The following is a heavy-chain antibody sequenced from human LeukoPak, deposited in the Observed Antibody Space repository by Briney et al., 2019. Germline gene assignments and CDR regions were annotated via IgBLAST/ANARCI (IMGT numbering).Heavy chain of an antibody. CDR1: GYTFTSYY. Sequence: VASVKVSCKASGYTFTSYYMHWVRQAPGQGLEWMGGIIPIFGTANYAQKFQGRVTITADESTSTAYMELSSLRSEDTAVYYCARGMAYCTSGVCYRYYFDFWGQGTLVTVSS. D-gene: IGHD2-8*01. CDR2: IIPIFGTA. CDR3: ARGMAYCTSGVCYRYYFDF. J-gene: IGHJ4*02. V-gene: IGHV1-69*13.